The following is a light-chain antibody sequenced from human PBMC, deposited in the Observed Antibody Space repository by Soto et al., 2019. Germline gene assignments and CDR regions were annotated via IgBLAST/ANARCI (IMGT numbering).Light chain of an antibody. J-gene: IGKJ2*01. CDR1: QSVSSNY. CDR3: QQFCNSVYT. CDR2: SAS. Sequence: EIVLTQSPGTLSLSPGERATLSCRASQSVSSNYLAWYQQKPGQAPGLLVYSASTRATGVPDRFSGSGSGTDFTLPISRLEPEDVAVYYCQQFCNSVYTFGQGTNLEMK. V-gene: IGKV3-20*01.